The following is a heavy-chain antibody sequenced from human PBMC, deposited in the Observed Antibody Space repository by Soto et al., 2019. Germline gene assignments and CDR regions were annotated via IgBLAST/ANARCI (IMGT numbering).Heavy chain of an antibody. Sequence: VGSLRLSCAASGFTFSSYGMHWVRQAPGKGLEWVAVIWYDGSNKFYADSVKGRFTISRDNSKNTLYLQMNSLRAEDTAVYCCARDGGDYDFWNGYYFDYWGQGTLVTVSS. CDR1: GFTFSSYG. CDR3: ARDGGDYDFWNGYYFDY. CDR2: IWYDGSNK. D-gene: IGHD3-3*01. J-gene: IGHJ4*02. V-gene: IGHV3-33*01.